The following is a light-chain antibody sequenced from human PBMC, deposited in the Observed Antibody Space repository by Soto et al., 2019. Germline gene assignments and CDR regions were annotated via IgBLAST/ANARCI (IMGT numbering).Light chain of an antibody. Sequence: DIVMTQSPLSLPVTPGEPASISCRSSQSLLHSNGYNYLDWYLQKPGQSPQLLIYLGSNRASGVPDRFSGSGSGAHFTLKISRVEAEDVGVYYCMQALQTITFGQGTRLEIK. CDR1: QSLLHSNGYNY. V-gene: IGKV2-28*01. CDR2: LGS. CDR3: MQALQTIT. J-gene: IGKJ5*01.